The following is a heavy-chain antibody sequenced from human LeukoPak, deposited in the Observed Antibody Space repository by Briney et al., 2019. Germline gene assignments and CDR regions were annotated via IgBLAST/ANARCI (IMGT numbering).Heavy chain of an antibody. CDR2: ITSSSTSM. J-gene: IGHJ4*02. Sequence: GGSLRLSCAASGFTFTTYSMNWVRQAPGKGLEWVSSITSSSTSMYYADSVKGRFTISRDNAKNSLYPQMHRLRAEDTAVYYCARERQLERLAFGKEGSAFDYWGQGTLVTVSS. D-gene: IGHD1-1*01. V-gene: IGHV3-21*01. CDR1: GFTFTTYS. CDR3: ARERQLERLAFGKEGSAFDY.